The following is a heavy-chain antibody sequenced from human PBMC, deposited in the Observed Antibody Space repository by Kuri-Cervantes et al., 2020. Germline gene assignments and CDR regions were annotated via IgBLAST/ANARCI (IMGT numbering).Heavy chain of an antibody. D-gene: IGHD4-17*01. V-gene: IGHV1-2*04. CDR1: GYTFTGYY. CDR2: INPNSGGT. CDR3: ARGGRGDYEETPNWFDP. J-gene: IGHJ5*02. Sequence: ASVKVSCKASGYTFTGYYMHWVRQAPGQGLEWMGWINPNSGGTNYAQKFQGWVTMTRDTSISTAYMELSRLRSDDTAVYYCARGGRGDYEETPNWFDPWGQGTLVTVSS.